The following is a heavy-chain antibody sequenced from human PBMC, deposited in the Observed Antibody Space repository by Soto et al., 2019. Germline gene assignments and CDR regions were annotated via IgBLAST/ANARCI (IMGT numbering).Heavy chain of an antibody. CDR2: IYYSGST. V-gene: IGHV4-30-4*01. Sequence: PSETLSLTCPVSGGSISSGYYYWSWIRQPPGKGLEWIGYIYYSGSTYYNPSLKSRVTISVDTSKNQFSLKLSSVTAADTAVYYCARTSPPFRGAYYYGMDVWGQGTTVTSP. CDR3: ARTSPPFRGAYYYGMDV. J-gene: IGHJ6*02. CDR1: GGSISSGYYY. D-gene: IGHD3-16*01.